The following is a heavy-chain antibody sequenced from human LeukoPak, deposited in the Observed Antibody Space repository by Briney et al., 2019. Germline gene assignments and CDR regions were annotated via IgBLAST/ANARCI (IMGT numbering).Heavy chain of an antibody. CDR2: FDPEDGET. CDR1: GYTLTELS. Sequence: GASVKVSCKVPGYTLTELSMHWVRQAPGKGLEWMGGFDPEDGETIYAQKFQGRVTMTEDTSTDTAYMELSSLRSEDTAVYYCAARPAVAGNSDYWGQGTLVTVSS. CDR3: AARPAVAGNSDY. D-gene: IGHD6-19*01. V-gene: IGHV1-24*01. J-gene: IGHJ4*02.